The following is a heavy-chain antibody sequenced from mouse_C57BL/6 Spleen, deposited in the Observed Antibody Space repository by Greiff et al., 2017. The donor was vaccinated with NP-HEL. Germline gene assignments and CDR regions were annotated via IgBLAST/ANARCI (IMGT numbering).Heavy chain of an antibody. CDR3: AHYAMGY. V-gene: IGHV1-66*01. Sequence: QVQLQQSGPELVKPGASVKISCKASGYSFTSYYIHWVKQRPGQGLAWIGWIYPGSGNTKYNEKFKGKATLTADTSSSTAYMQLNSLTSEDSAVYYCAHYAMGYWGQGTSVTVAS. CDR2: IYPGSGNT. CDR1: GYSFTSYY. J-gene: IGHJ4*01.